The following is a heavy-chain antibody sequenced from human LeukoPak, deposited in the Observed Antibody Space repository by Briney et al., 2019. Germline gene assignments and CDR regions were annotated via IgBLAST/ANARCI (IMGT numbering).Heavy chain of an antibody. J-gene: IGHJ5*02. CDR3: VWVDEPFGWFDL. V-gene: IGHV1-46*01. D-gene: IGHD3-16*01. Sequence: ASVKVSCKASGYTLTTYYIHWVRRAPGQGLEWMGIISPRDGTTSYAQKFQGRVTLTRDTSTSTVYMELSSLRAEDTAVYYCVWVDEPFGWFDLWGQGTLVTVSS. CDR1: GYTLTTYY. CDR2: ISPRDGTT.